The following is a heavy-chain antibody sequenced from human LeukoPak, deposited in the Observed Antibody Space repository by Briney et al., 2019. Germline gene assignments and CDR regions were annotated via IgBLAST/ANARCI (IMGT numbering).Heavy chain of an antibody. V-gene: IGHV1-3*01. CDR1: GYTLSTYA. J-gene: IGHJ4*02. CDR3: ARDGTTEGYYFFDY. Sequence: GASVKVSCKASGYTLSTYAMHWVRQAPGQRLEWMGWINAGNGNTKYSQKFQGRVTITRDTSASTAYMELSSLRSEDTAVYYCARDGTTEGYYFFDYWGQGTLVTVSS. D-gene: IGHD1-7*01. CDR2: INAGNGNT.